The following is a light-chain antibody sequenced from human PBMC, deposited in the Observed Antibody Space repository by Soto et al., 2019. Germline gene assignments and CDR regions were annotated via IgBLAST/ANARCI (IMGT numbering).Light chain of an antibody. V-gene: IGKV1-5*01. CDR1: QSISSY. J-gene: IGKJ1*01. CDR2: GAS. CDR3: QQYNIYSET. Sequence: DIQITQSPSSLSPSVGERVIITCLASQSISSYLNWFQQKPGKAPKLLIYGASSLERGVPSRFSGSGSGTEFTLTISSLQPDDFATDYCQQYNIYSETFGQGTEVDI.